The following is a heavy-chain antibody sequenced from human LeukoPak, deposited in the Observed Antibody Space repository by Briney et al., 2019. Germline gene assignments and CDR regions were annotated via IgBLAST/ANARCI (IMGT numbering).Heavy chain of an antibody. J-gene: IGHJ4*02. Sequence: PSETLSLTCTVSGGSISSYYWSWIRQPPGKGLEWIGYIYYSGSTNYNPSLKSRVTISVDTSKNQFSLKLSSVTAADTAVYYCARDAQGEIDYWGQGTLVTVSS. CDR2: IYYSGST. D-gene: IGHD3-16*01. V-gene: IGHV4-59*01. CDR3: ARDAQGEIDY. CDR1: GGSISSYY.